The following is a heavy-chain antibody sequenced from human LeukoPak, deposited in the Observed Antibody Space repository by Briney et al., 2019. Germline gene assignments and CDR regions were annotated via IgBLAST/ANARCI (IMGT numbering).Heavy chain of an antibody. CDR1: GYTFTSYD. D-gene: IGHD2-2*02. J-gene: IGHJ6*02. CDR3: ARGCSSTSCYTRRVYYYYYGMDV. Sequence: AASVKVSCKASGYTFTSYDINWVRQATGQGLEWMGWMNPNSGNTGYAQKFQGRVTMTRNTSISTAYMELSSLRSEDTALYYCARGCSSTSCYTRRVYYYYYGMDVWGQGTTVTVSS. CDR2: MNPNSGNT. V-gene: IGHV1-8*01.